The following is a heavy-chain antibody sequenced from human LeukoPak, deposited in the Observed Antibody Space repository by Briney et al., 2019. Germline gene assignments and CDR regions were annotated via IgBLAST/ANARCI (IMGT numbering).Heavy chain of an antibody. CDR2: IYSGGST. V-gene: IGHV3-53*01. D-gene: IGHD2-21*02. CDR1: GFTVSSNY. J-gene: IGHJ3*02. Sequence: PGGSLRLSCAASGFTVSSNYMSWVRQAPGKGLEWDSVIYSGGSTYYADSVKGRFTISRDNSKNTLYLQMNSLRAEDTAVYYCARGGGDLAYCGGDCFSDAFDIWGQGTMVTVSS. CDR3: ARGGGDLAYCGGDCFSDAFDI.